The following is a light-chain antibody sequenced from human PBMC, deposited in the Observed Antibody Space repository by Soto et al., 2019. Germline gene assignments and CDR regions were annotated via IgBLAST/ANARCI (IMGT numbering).Light chain of an antibody. Sequence: EIVMTQSPATLSVSPGERATLSCRASQSVSSNLAWYQQKPGQAPRLLIYGASTRATGIPARFSGSGSGTEFTLNISSLQSEDFAVYCCQQYNNWPPHTFGQGTKLEIK. CDR1: QSVSSN. J-gene: IGKJ2*01. CDR3: QQYNNWPPHT. CDR2: GAS. V-gene: IGKV3-15*01.